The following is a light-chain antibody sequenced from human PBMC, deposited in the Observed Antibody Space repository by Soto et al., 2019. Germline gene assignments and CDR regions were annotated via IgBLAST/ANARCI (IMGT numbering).Light chain of an antibody. CDR1: SSDVGGYNY. J-gene: IGLJ1*01. CDR3: SSYTSSSTLV. Sequence: QSVLTQPASVSGSPGQSITISCTGTSSDVGGYNYVSWYQQHPGKAPKLMIYEVSDRPSXXXNRFSGSKSGNTASLTISGLQAEDEADYYCSSYTSSSTLVFGTGTKVTVL. CDR2: EVS. V-gene: IGLV2-14*01.